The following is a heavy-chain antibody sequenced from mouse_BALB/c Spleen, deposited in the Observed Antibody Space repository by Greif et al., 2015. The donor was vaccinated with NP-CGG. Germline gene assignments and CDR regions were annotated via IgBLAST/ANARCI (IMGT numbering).Heavy chain of an antibody. V-gene: IGHV1-80*01. CDR3: ARYDYDYYAMDY. CDR1: GYAFSSYW. CDR2: IYPGDGDT. Sequence: VKLVESGAELVRPGSSVKISCKASGYAFSSYWMNWVKQRPGQGLEWIGQIYPGDGDTNYNGKFKGKATLTADKSSSTAYMQLSSLTSEDSAVYFCARYDYDYYAMDYWGQGTSVTVPS. D-gene: IGHD2-4*01. J-gene: IGHJ4*01.